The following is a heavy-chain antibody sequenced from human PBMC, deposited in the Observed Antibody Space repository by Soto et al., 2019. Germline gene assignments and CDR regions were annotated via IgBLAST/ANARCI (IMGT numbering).Heavy chain of an antibody. Sequence: PSDTLSLTCAVSGGSISSSNWWHWVRQPPGKGLEWIGEIHHSGTTNYNPSLKSRVAISVDKSKNQFSLKLSSVTAADTAVYYCARVRQYCSGTSCYLDPWGQGTLVTVSS. CDR1: GGSISSSNW. CDR2: IHHSGTT. J-gene: IGHJ5*02. V-gene: IGHV4-4*02. CDR3: ARVRQYCSGTSCYLDP. D-gene: IGHD2-2*01.